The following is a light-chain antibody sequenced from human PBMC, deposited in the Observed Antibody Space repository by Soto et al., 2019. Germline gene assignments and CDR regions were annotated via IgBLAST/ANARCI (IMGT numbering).Light chain of an antibody. CDR3: CSYTSSSTSVV. Sequence: QSALTQPASVSGSPGQSITISCTGTSSDVGGYNYVSWYQQHPGKAPKLMIYDVSNRPSGVSNRFSGSKSGNTASLTISGLQAEDEADYYYCSYTSSSTSVVFGGGTKLTVL. CDR1: SSDVGGYNY. V-gene: IGLV2-14*01. CDR2: DVS. J-gene: IGLJ2*01.